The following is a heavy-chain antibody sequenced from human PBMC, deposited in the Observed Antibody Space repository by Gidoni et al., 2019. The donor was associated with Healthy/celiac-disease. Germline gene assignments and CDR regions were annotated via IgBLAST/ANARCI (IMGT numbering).Heavy chain of an antibody. J-gene: IGHJ2*01. CDR2: IYYTGRT. V-gene: IGHV4-39*01. CDR1: GGSISSSSYY. Sequence: QLQLQESGPGLVKPSETLSLTCTVSGGSISSSSYYWGWIRQPPGKGMEWIGSIYYTGRTYYNPSLKSRVTISVDTSKNQFSLKLSSVTAADTAVYYCARIKWEPLLLTWYFDLWGRGTLVTVSS. CDR3: ARIKWEPLLLTWYFDL. D-gene: IGHD2-15*01.